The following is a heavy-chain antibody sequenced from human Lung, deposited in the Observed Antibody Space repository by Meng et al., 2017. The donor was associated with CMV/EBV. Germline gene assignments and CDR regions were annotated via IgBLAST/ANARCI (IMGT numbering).Heavy chain of an antibody. Sequence: GGSLRLSCAASGFTFSSYSMNWVRQAPGKGLDWVSSISSSSSYIYYADSVKGRFTISRDNAKNSLYLQMNSLRAEDTAVYYCARVLFMGSYYFDYWGQGNLVT. V-gene: IGHV3-21*01. CDR1: GFTFSSYS. J-gene: IGHJ4*02. CDR2: ISSSSSYI. CDR3: ARVLFMGSYYFDY. D-gene: IGHD3-10*01.